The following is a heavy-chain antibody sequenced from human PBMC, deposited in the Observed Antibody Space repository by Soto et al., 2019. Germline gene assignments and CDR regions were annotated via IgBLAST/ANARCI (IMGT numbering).Heavy chain of an antibody. V-gene: IGHV4-59*01. CDR2: IYYSGST. J-gene: IGHJ5*02. D-gene: IGHD6-13*01. Sequence: PSETLSLTCTVSGGSIGSYYWSWIRQPPGKGLEWIGYIYYSGSTNYNPSLRSRVTMSVDTSKNQFSLKLTSVTAADTAVYYCARTSSSWIFNWFDPWGQGTLVTVSS. CDR1: GGSIGSYY. CDR3: ARTSSSWIFNWFDP.